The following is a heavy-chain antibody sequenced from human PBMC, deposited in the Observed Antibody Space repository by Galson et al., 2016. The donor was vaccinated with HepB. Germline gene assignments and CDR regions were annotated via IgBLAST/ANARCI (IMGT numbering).Heavy chain of an antibody. D-gene: IGHD6-6*01. CDR3: ATGPWSSSSMQR. CDR1: GNTVSELS. Sequence: SVKVSCKVSGNTVSELSIHWVRQAPGKGLEWMGGFDREDGETIYAQEFQGRVTMTEDTSTDTAYLEVNSLRSEDTAVYYCATGPWSSSSMQRWGQGTLVTVSS. V-gene: IGHV1-24*01. J-gene: IGHJ4*02. CDR2: FDREDGET.